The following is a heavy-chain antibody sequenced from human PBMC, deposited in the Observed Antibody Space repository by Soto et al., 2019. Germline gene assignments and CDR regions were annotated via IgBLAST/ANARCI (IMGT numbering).Heavy chain of an antibody. V-gene: IGHV4-59*01. Sequence: SETLSLTCTVSGGSISSFYWSWIRQPPGKGLEWIGYIYYSGSTNYNPSLKSRVTISVDTSKNQFSLKLSSVTAADTAVYYCARAWQYSSGFFDYWGQGTLVTVSS. J-gene: IGHJ4*02. CDR1: GGSISSFY. D-gene: IGHD6-19*01. CDR2: IYYSGST. CDR3: ARAWQYSSGFFDY.